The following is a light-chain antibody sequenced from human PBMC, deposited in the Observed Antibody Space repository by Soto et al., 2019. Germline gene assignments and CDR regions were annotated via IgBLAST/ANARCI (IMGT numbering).Light chain of an antibody. V-gene: IGKV1-39*01. J-gene: IGKJ5*01. CDR2: AAS. Sequence: DIQMTQSPSSLSASVGDRVTVNSRASQSISSYLNWYQQKPGKAPKLMIYAASSLQSGVPSRFSGSGSGTDFTLTISSLQPEDFATYYCQQSYSTHAITFGQGTRLEIK. CDR1: QSISSY. CDR3: QQSYSTHAIT.